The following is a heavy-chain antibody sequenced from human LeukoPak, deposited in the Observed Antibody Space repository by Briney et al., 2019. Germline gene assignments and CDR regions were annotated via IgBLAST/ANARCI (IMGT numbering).Heavy chain of an antibody. CDR1: GGSFSGYY. J-gene: IGHJ6*03. V-gene: IGHV4-34*01. CDR3: ARRKRDSGSYLRQLHSRYYYYYYYMDV. CDR2: INHSGST. Sequence: SETLSLTCAVYGGSFSGYYWSWIRQPPGKGLEWIGEINHSGSTNYNPSLKSRVTISVDTSKNQFPFKLSSVTAADTAAYYCARRKRDSGSYLRQLHSRYYYYYYYMDVWGKATTVTASS. D-gene: IGHD1-26*01.